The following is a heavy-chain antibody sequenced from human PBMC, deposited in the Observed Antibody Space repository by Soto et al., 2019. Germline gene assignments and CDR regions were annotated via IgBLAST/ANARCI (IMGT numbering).Heavy chain of an antibody. CDR3: ARDHDYVWGSYRYTPFAFDI. CDR2: INPSGGST. Sequence: QVQLVQSGAEVKKPGASVKVSCKASGYTFTSYYMNWVRQAPGQGLEWMGIINPSGGSTSYAQKFQGRVTMTRDTSTSTVYMELSSLRSEDTAVYYCARDHDYVWGSYRYTPFAFDIWGQGTMVTVSS. CDR1: GYTFTSYY. D-gene: IGHD3-16*02. J-gene: IGHJ3*02. V-gene: IGHV1-46*01.